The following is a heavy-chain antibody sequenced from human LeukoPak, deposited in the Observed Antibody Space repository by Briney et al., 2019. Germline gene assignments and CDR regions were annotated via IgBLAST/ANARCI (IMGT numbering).Heavy chain of an antibody. CDR2: IYHSGNT. CDR3: ARDPYDTTFHDAFDI. V-gene: IGHV4-4*02. Sequence: TSGTLSLTCAVSGGSISSSNWWSWVRQPPGKGLEWIGEIYHSGNTNYNPSLKSRVTISVDKSKNQFSLKLSSVTAADTAVYYCARDPYDTTFHDAFDIWGQGTMVTVSS. D-gene: IGHD3-9*01. CDR1: GGSISSSNW. J-gene: IGHJ3*02.